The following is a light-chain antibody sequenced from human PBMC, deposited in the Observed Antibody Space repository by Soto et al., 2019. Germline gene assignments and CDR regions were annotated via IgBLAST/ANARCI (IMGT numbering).Light chain of an antibody. CDR1: QSISSY. V-gene: IGKV1-39*01. Sequence: DIQMTQSPSSLYASVGDRVTITCRASQSISSYLNWYQQKPGKAPKLLTYAASSLQSGVQSRFSGSGSGTDFTLTISSLQPEDCATYYCQQTYSTPRAFGGGTKVEIK. J-gene: IGKJ4*01. CDR2: AAS. CDR3: QQTYSTPRA.